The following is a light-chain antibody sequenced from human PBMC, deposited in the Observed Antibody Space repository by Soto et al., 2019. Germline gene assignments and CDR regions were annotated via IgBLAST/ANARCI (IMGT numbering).Light chain of an antibody. Sequence: EIVLTQSPATLSLSPGERATLSCRASQSIRSPFLAWYQQKPGQAPRLFIHGASSRATGIPDRFSGSGSGTHFTLTISRLEPEDFAGYYCGSDEWTFGQGTKVEMK. CDR3: GSDEWT. CDR1: QSIRSPF. V-gene: IGKV3-20*01. J-gene: IGKJ1*01. CDR2: GAS.